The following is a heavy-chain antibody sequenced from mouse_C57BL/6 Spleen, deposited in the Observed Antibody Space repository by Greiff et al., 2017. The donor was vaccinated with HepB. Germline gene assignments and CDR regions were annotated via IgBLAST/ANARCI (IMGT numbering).Heavy chain of an antibody. D-gene: IGHD1-1*01. V-gene: IGHV1-63*01. CDR2: IYPGGGYT. J-gene: IGHJ2*01. Sequence: VQLQESGAELVRPGTSVKMSCKASGYTFTNYWIGWAKQRPGHGLEWIGDIYPGGGYTNYNEKFKGKATLTADKSSSTAYMQFSSLTSEDSAIYYCARGYYGSSYDYWGQGTTLTVSS. CDR3: ARGYYGSSYDY. CDR1: GYTFTNYW.